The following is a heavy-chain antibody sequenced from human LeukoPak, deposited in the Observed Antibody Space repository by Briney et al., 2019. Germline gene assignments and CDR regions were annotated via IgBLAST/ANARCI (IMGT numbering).Heavy chain of an antibody. CDR3: ARGPLTMVRPESFDY. Sequence: SETLSLTCTVSGGSISNYYWSWIRQPPGKGLEWIGSIYYSGSTYYNPSLKSRVTISVDTSKNQFSLKLSSVTAADTAVYYCARGPLTMVRPESFDYWGQGTLVTVSS. V-gene: IGHV4-39*07. J-gene: IGHJ4*02. CDR2: IYYSGST. D-gene: IGHD3-10*01. CDR1: GGSISNYY.